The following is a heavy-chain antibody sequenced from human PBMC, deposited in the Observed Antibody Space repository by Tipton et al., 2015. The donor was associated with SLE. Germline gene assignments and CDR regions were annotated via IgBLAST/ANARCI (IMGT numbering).Heavy chain of an antibody. D-gene: IGHD2-15*01. CDR2: VSYSGVT. V-gene: IGHV4-59*13. CDR1: DDSITTDY. Sequence: TLSLTCTVSDDSITTDYWTWIRQPPGKGLEYIGYVSYSGVTNSNPSLQSRVTMSIDASKKQVSLRLSSVTAADTAVYYCARDARGSSHFDYWGQGTLVTVSS. CDR3: ARDARGSSHFDY. J-gene: IGHJ4*02.